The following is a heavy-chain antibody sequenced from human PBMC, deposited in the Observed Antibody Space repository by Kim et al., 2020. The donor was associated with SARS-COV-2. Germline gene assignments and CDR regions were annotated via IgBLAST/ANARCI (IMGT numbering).Heavy chain of an antibody. D-gene: IGHD6-6*01. V-gene: IGHV3-9*01. Sequence: DSVKGRFTISRDNAKNSLYLQMNSLRAEDTALYYCAKDALIAARPTNFDYWGQGTLVTVSS. J-gene: IGHJ4*02. CDR3: AKDALIAARPTNFDY.